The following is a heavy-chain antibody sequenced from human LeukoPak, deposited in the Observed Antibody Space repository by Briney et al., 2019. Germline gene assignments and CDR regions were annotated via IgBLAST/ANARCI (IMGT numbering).Heavy chain of an antibody. V-gene: IGHV4-34*12. J-gene: IGHJ3*02. D-gene: IGHD6-13*01. CDR1: GGSFSGYY. Sequence: SETLSLTCAVYGGSFSGYYWSWIRHPPGKGLEWIGEIVHSGNTTYNPSLKSRVTISVDTSKNQFSLNLTSVTAADTAVYYCARFGSSTWYKGAFDIWGQGTMVSVAS. CDR2: IVHSGNT. CDR3: ARFGSSTWYKGAFDI.